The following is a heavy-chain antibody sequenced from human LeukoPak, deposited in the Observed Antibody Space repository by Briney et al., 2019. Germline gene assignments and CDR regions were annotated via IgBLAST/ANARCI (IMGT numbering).Heavy chain of an antibody. J-gene: IGHJ4*02. D-gene: IGHD6-19*01. CDR3: AKDISSGSGWYYFDY. CDR2: ISWNTGII. V-gene: IGHV3-9*01. CDR1: GFTFDDYA. Sequence: GGSLRLSCAASGFTFDDYAMHWVRQAPGKGLEWVSGISWNTGIIGYADSVKGRFTISRDNAKNSLYLQMNSLRAEDTALYYCAKDISSGSGWYYFDYWGQGTLVTVSS.